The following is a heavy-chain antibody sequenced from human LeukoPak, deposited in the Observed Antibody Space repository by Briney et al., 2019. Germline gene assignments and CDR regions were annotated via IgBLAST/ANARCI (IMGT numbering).Heavy chain of an antibody. CDR2: IYTSGST. CDR1: GGSISSGSYY. CDR3: AREIVAYYYYYMDV. J-gene: IGHJ6*03. Sequence: PSQTLSLTCTVSGGSISSGSYYWSWIRQPAGKGLEWIGRIYTSGSTNYNPSLKSRFTISVDTSKNQFSLKLSSVTAADTAVYYCAREIVAYYYYYMDVWGKGTTVTISS. D-gene: IGHD3-22*01. V-gene: IGHV4-61*02.